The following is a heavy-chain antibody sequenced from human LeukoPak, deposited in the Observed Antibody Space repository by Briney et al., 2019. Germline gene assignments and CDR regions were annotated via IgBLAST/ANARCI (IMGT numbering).Heavy chain of an antibody. D-gene: IGHD6-19*01. V-gene: IGHV4-39*07. CDR1: GGSISSGGYY. CDR3: ARGPLMYSSGWYRSNNWFDP. J-gene: IGHJ5*02. CDR2: INHSGST. Sequence: SETLSLTCTVSGGSISSGGYYWSWIRQPPGKGLEWIGEINHSGSTNYNPSLKSRVTISVDTSKNQFSLKLSSVTAADTAVYYCARGPLMYSSGWYRSNNWFDPWGQGTLVTVSS.